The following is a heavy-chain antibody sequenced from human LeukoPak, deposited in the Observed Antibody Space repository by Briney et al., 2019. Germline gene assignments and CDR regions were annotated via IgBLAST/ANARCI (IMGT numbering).Heavy chain of an antibody. CDR1: GFTFSSYS. V-gene: IGHV3-21*01. CDR3: AREMQRELLVLDY. J-gene: IGHJ4*02. CDR2: ISSSSSYI. D-gene: IGHD1-26*01. Sequence: GGSLRLSCAASGFTFSSYSTNWVRQAPGKGLEWVSSISSSSSYIYYADSVKGRFTISRDNAKNSLYLQMNSLRAEDTAVYYCAREMQRELLVLDYWGQGTLVTVSS.